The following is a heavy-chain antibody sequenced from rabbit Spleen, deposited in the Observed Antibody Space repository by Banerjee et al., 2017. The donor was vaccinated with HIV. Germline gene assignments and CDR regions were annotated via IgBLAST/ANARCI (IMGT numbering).Heavy chain of an antibody. Sequence: QSLEESGGGLVKPEGSLTLTCTASGFSFSSTDYMCWVRQAPGKGLEWSACIAAGSAGTTYYANWAKGRFTISKTSSTTVTLQMTSLTAADTATYFCARDTLYFDLWGPGTLVTVS. CDR3: ARDTLYFDL. D-gene: IGHD1-1*01. J-gene: IGHJ4*01. CDR1: GFSFSSTDY. CDR2: IAAGSAGTT. V-gene: IGHV1S40*01.